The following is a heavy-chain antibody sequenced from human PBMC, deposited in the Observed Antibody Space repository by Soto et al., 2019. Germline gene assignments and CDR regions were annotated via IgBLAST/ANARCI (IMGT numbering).Heavy chain of an antibody. D-gene: IGHD3-3*01. CDR1: GFTFSSYA. V-gene: IGHV3-23*01. J-gene: IGHJ4*02. CDR3: ARPTIFGVVITYFDY. CDR2: TSGSGGST. Sequence: GGSLRLSCAASGFTFSSYAMSWVRQAPGKGLEWVSATSGSGGSTYYADSVKGRFTISRDNSKNTLYLQMNSLRAEDTAVYYCARPTIFGVVITYFDYWGQGTLVTVSS.